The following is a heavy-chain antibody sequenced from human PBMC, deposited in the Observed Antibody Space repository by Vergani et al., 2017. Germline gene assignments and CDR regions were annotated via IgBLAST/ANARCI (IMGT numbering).Heavy chain of an antibody. CDR3: AKEGYYYDSSGYNYYLDY. V-gene: IGHV3-74*01. CDR1: GFTFSSYW. CDR2: INSDGSST. D-gene: IGHD3-22*01. Sequence: EVQLVESGGGLVQPGGSLRLSCAASGFTFSSYWMHWVRQAPGKGLVWVSRINSDGSSTSYADSVKGRFTISRDNAKNTLYLQMNSLRAEDTAVYYCAKEGYYYDSSGYNYYLDYWGQGTLVTVSS. J-gene: IGHJ4*02.